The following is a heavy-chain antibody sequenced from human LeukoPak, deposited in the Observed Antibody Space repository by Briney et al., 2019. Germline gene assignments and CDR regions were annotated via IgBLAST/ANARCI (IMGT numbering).Heavy chain of an antibody. CDR2: INSDGSFT. CDR1: GFTSSSYW. Sequence: GGSLRLSCAASGFTSSSYWMHWVRQAPGKGLVCVSRINSDGSFTIYADSVKGRFTISRDNAKNTLYLQMNSLRAEDTAVYYCARGLPYDSSGYYPFDYWGQGTLVTVSS. V-gene: IGHV3-74*01. J-gene: IGHJ4*02. D-gene: IGHD3-22*01. CDR3: ARGLPYDSSGYYPFDY.